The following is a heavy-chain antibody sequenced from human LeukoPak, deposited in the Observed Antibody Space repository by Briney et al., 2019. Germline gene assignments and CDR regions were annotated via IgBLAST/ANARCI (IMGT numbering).Heavy chain of an antibody. J-gene: IGHJ4*02. D-gene: IGHD6-13*01. Sequence: SETLSLTCTVSGGSISSGSYYWSWIRQPAGKGLEWIGRIYTSGSTNYNPSLKSRVTISVDTSKNQFSLKLSSVTAADTAVYYCAREGLVEGYSSSWYENYWGQGTLVTVSS. CDR3: AREGLVEGYSSSWYENY. CDR2: IYTSGST. V-gene: IGHV4-61*02. CDR1: GGSISSGSYY.